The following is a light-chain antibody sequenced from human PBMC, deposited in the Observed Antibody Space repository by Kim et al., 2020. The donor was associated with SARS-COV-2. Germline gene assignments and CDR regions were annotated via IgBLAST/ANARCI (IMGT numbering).Light chain of an antibody. V-gene: IGLV1-44*01. CDR2: SHN. CDR1: SSNIGGNT. Sequence: QPVLTQPPSASGTPGQRVTISCSGSSSNIGGNTVNWYQQLPGTAPKLLIYSHNQRPSGVPDRFSGSKSGTSASLAISGLQSEDEADYYCAAWDDSLNGVVFGGGTKLTVL. CDR3: AAWDDSLNGVV. J-gene: IGLJ2*01.